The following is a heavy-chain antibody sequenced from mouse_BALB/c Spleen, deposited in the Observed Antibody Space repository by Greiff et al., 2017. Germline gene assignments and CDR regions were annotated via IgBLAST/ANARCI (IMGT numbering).Heavy chain of an antibody. CDR3: ARGYDGYYLAY. CDR2: IYPGDGDT. D-gene: IGHD2-3*01. V-gene: IGHV1-80*01. J-gene: IGHJ3*01. CDR1: GYAFSSYW. Sequence: LEESGAELVRPGSSVKISCKASGYAFSSYWMNWVKQRPGQGLEWIGQIYPGDGDTNYNGKFKGKATLTADKSSSTAYMQLSSLTSEDSAVYFCARGYDGYYLAYWGQGTLVTVSA.